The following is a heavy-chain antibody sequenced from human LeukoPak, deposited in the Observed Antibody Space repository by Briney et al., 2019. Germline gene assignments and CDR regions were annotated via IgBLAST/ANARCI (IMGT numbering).Heavy chain of an antibody. V-gene: IGHV1-24*01. CDR1: GYTLTELS. Sequence: ASVKVSCKVSGYTLTELSMHWVRQAPGKGLEWMGGFDPEDGETIYAQKFQGRVTTTEDTSTDTAYMELSSLRSEDTAVYYCATGLVGLYGDYVGYWGQGTLVTVSS. CDR2: FDPEDGET. D-gene: IGHD4-17*01. J-gene: IGHJ4*02. CDR3: ATGLVGLYGDYVGY.